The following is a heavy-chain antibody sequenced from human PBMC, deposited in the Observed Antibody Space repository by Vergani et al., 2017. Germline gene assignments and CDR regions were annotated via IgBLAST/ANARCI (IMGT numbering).Heavy chain of an antibody. CDR1: GFTFSSYG. CDR2: IRYDGSNK. Sequence: QVQLVESGGGVVQPGGSLRLSCAASGFTFSSYGMHWVRQAPGKGLEWVAFIRYDGSNKYYADSVKGRFTISRDNSKNTLYLQMNSLRAEDTAVYYCAKEPDYWGQGTPVTVSS. CDR3: AKEPDY. V-gene: IGHV3-30*02. J-gene: IGHJ4*02.